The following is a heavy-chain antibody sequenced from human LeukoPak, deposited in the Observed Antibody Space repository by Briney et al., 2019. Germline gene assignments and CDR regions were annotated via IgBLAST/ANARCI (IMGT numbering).Heavy chain of an antibody. CDR3: AREGVLSEYTPDNWFDP. J-gene: IGHJ5*02. D-gene: IGHD2-8*01. CDR2: IYSGGST. CDR1: GFTVSSNY. V-gene: IGHV3-66*01. Sequence: PGGSLRLSCAASGFTVSSNYMSWVRQAPGKGLEWVSVIYSGGSTYYADSVKGRFTISRDNSKNTLYLQVNSLRAEDTAVYYCAREGVLSEYTPDNWFDPWGQGTLVTVSS.